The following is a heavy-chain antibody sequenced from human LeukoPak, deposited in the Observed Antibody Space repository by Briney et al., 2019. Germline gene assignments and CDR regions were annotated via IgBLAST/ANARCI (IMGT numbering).Heavy chain of an antibody. CDR1: GFTFDDYG. D-gene: IGHD1-26*01. V-gene: IGHV3-20*04. J-gene: IGHJ3*02. Sequence: GGSLRLSCAASGFTFDDYGMSWFRQAPAKGLEWVSGINWNGGSTGYADSVKGRFTIYRDNAKNSLYLQMNSLRAEDTALYYCARDKEVGATTAFDIWGQGTMVTVSS. CDR3: ARDKEVGATTAFDI. CDR2: INWNGGST.